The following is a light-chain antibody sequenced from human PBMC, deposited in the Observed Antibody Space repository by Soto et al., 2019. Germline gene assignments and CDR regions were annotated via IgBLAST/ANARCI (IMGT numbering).Light chain of an antibody. CDR3: QQFNDYPLT. CDR2: GAS. CDR1: QAISSY. Sequence: IQLTQSPSFLSASVGDRVTITCRASQAISSYLVWYQQKPGKPPNLLIYGASTLQSDVPSRFSGSGSGTEFTLTVSSLQAEDSATYYCQQFNDYPLTFGGGTKVDIK. J-gene: IGKJ4*01. V-gene: IGKV1-9*01.